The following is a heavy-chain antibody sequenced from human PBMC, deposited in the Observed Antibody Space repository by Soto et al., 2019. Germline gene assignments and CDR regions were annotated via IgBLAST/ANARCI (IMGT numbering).Heavy chain of an antibody. CDR1: GFTFSSYA. CDR3: ARVRDCSGGSCYSQGPSDY. D-gene: IGHD2-15*01. Sequence: GGSLRLSCAASGFTFSSYAMHWVRQAPGKGLEYVSAISSNGGSTYYANSVKDRFTISRDNSKNTLYLQMGSLRAEDMAVYYCARVRDCSGGSCYSQGPSDYWGQGTLVTVSS. V-gene: IGHV3-64*01. CDR2: ISSNGGST. J-gene: IGHJ4*02.